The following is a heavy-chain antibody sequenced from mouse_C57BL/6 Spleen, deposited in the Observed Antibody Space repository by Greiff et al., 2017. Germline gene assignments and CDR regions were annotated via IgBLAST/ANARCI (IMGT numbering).Heavy chain of an antibody. J-gene: IGHJ3*01. CDR1: GYTFTSYW. CDR2: IDPSDSYT. D-gene: IGHD2-5*01. V-gene: IGHV1-69*01. CDR3: ARGYSNYVAY. Sequence: QVQLQQPGAELVMPGASVKLSCKASGYTFTSYWMHWVKQRPGQGLEWIGEIDPSDSYTNYNQKFKGKSTLTVDKSSSTAYMQLSSLTSEDSAVYYCARGYSNYVAYWGQGTLGTVSA.